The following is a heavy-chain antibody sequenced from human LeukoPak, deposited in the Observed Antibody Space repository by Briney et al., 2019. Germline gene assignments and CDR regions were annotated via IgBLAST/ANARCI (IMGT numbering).Heavy chain of an antibody. D-gene: IGHD1-26*01. CDR3: ARLTKIYSGTFDGTFDGLDI. V-gene: IGHV4-34*01. CDR2: IYYSGST. J-gene: IGHJ3*02. CDR1: GGSFSGYY. Sequence: TSETLSLTCAAYGGSFSGYYWGWIRQPPGKGLERIGTIYYSGSTDYSPSLKSRVTISIDTSKSQFSLKLNSVTAADAAVYYCARLTKIYSGTFDGTFDGLDIWGQGTMVTVSS.